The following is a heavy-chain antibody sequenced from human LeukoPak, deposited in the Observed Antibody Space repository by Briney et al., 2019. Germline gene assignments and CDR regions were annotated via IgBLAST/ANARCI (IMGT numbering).Heavy chain of an antibody. CDR2: IYHSGTT. J-gene: IGHJ4*02. CDR3: ARGPHYALGIYFDY. D-gene: IGHD7-27*01. V-gene: IGHV4-61*05. Sequence: SETLSLTCTVSGGSISTSSYYWGWIRQPPGKGLEWIGFIYHSGTTNYNPSLKSRVTMSVDTSKNQFSLKLNSVTAADTAVYYCARGPHYALGIYFDYWGQGTLVTVSS. CDR1: GGSISTSSYY.